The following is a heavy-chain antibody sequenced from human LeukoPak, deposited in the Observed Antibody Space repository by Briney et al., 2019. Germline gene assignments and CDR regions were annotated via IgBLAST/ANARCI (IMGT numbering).Heavy chain of an antibody. CDR2: ISRDGTIT. CDR3: GSELGAIGSLDF. J-gene: IGHJ3*01. V-gene: IGHV3-74*01. Sequence: PGGSLRLSCEASGFTFSIYGMHWVRQVPGKGLAWVSRISRDGTITNYADSVKGRFTISRDNAKNTLYLQMNSLSDEKTAVFYFGSELGAIGSLDFCGPGTVVAVSS. D-gene: IGHD1-26*01. CDR1: GFTFSIYG.